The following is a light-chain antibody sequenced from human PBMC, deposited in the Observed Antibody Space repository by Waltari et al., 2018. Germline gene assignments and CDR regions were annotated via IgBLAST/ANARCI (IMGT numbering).Light chain of an antibody. V-gene: IGLV3-21*04. J-gene: IGLJ2*01. CDR1: NIGRKS. Sequence: SYVLTRPPSVSVAPGKTARISCGGTNIGRKSVPWYQQKPGQAPVLVIYYDSDRPSGIPERFSGSNSGNTATLTISRVEAGDEADYYCQVWDSSSDHVVFGGGTKLTVL. CDR3: QVWDSSSDHVV. CDR2: YDS.